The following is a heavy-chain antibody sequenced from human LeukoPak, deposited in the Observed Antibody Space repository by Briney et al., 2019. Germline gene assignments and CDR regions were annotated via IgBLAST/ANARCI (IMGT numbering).Heavy chain of an antibody. J-gene: IGHJ2*01. CDR1: VGSISLHY. CDR3: ARGGVWYFDL. CDR2: IHLSGST. Sequence: PSETLSLTCTVSVGSISLHYWSWIRQPPGKGLEWIGYIHLSGSTYYDPSLRSRVTISGDTSKNQFSLRLNSVTAADTAVYYCARGGVWYFDLWGRGTLVTVSS. V-gene: IGHV4-59*11. D-gene: IGHD3-16*01.